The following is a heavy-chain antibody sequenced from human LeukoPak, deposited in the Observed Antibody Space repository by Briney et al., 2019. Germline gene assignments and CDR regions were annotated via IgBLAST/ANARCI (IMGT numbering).Heavy chain of an antibody. CDR1: GYTFTGYY. D-gene: IGHD3-10*01. CDR2: MNPNSGNT. CDR3: ARGKYGSGSYYNDGWFDP. Sequence: ASVKVSCKASGYTFTGYYMHWVRQATGQGLEWMGWMNPNSGNTGYAQKFQGRVTMTRNTSISTAYMELSSLRSEDTAVYYCARGKYGSGSYYNDGWFDPWGQGTLVTVSS. J-gene: IGHJ5*02. V-gene: IGHV1-8*02.